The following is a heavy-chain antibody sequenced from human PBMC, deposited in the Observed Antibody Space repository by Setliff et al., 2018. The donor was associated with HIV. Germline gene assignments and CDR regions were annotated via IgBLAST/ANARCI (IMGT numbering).Heavy chain of an antibody. CDR2: ISSSGNT. D-gene: IGHD3-10*01. V-gene: IGHV4-39*01. Sequence: PSETLSLTCTVSGGSISSTSYYWGWIRQPPGTGLEWIGSISSSGNTYYNPSLKSRVTTSVDTPKNQFSLKLNSVTAADTAVYYCARGLNYYGSGSYLPLGYWGQGTLVTVSS. CDR1: GGSISSTSYY. CDR3: ARGLNYYGSGSYLPLGY. J-gene: IGHJ4*02.